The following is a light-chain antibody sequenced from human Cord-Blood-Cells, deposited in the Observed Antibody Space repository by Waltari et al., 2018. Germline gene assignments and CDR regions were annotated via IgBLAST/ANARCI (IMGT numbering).Light chain of an antibody. Sequence: SSELTPDPAVSVALGQTVRITCQGDILRSYYASWYQQKPGQAPVLVIYGKNNRPSGIPDRFSGSSSGNTASLTITGAQAEDEADYYCNSRDSSGNHWVFGGGTKLTVL. J-gene: IGLJ3*02. CDR1: ILRSYY. V-gene: IGLV3-19*01. CDR2: GKN. CDR3: NSRDSSGNHWV.